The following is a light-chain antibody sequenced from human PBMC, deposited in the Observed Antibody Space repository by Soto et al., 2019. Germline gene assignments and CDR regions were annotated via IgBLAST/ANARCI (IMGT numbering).Light chain of an antibody. Sequence: EIVLTQSPGTLSLSPGERATLSCRASQSISSSYLAWYQQKPDQAPRLLMYGASSRATGIPDTFSGSGSGTDFTLTISRLEPEDFAVYYCQQYASSPRTFGQGTRVEFK. J-gene: IGKJ1*01. CDR1: QSISSSY. CDR3: QQYASSPRT. CDR2: GAS. V-gene: IGKV3-20*01.